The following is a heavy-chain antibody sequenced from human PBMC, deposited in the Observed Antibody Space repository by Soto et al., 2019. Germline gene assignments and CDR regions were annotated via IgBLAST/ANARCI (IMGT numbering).Heavy chain of an antibody. V-gene: IGHV3-23*01. CDR3: AKGQGWSYYYDS. CDR2: IGGSGGT. CDR1: GFTFSSYA. D-gene: IGHD2-15*01. Sequence: EVQLLESGGGLVQPGGSLRLSFAASGFTFSSYAMSWVGLAQGKGLEWFSSIGGSGGTYYADSVKGRFTISRDNSKNMLYLHLNSLRAEDTAMYYCAKGQGWSYYYDSWGQGTLVTVSS. J-gene: IGHJ4*02.